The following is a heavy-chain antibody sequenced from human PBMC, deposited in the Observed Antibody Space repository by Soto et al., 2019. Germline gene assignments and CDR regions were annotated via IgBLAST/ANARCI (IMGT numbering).Heavy chain of an antibody. J-gene: IGHJ5*02. CDR2: IYYSGST. CDR1: GGSISSGGYY. V-gene: IGHV4-31*03. D-gene: IGHD2-21*02. Sequence: QVQLQESGPGLVKPSQTLSLTCTVSGGSISSGGYYWSWIRQHPGKGLEWIGYIYYSGSTYYNPSLKNRVTISVDTSKNQFFLKLSSVTAADTAVYYCARGRFGDGGNLYGFDPWGQGTLVTVSS. CDR3: ARGRFGDGGNLYGFDP.